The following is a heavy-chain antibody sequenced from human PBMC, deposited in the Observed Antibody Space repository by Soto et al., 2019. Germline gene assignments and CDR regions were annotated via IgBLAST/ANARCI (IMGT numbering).Heavy chain of an antibody. CDR1: GFTFSSYA. Sequence: GESLKISCAASGFTFSSYAISWVRQAPGKGLEWVSTISASGGSTYHADSVKGRFTISRDNSKNTLYLQMNSLRDEDTAAYYCAKDMRGSGSYYTYGMDVWGQGTTVTVSS. J-gene: IGHJ6*02. CDR2: ISASGGST. CDR3: AKDMRGSGSYYTYGMDV. D-gene: IGHD3-10*01. V-gene: IGHV3-23*01.